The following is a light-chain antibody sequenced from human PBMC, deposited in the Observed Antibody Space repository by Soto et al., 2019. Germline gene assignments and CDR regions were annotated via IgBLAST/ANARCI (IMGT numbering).Light chain of an antibody. Sequence: QSALTQPASVSGSPGQSITISCTGTSSDVGGYNYVSWYQQHPGKAPKLMIYDVSNRPSGVSNRFSGPKSGNTASLTISGLQAEDEADYYCSSYTSTRTPYVVFGGGTKLTVL. CDR2: DVS. CDR1: SSDVGGYNY. J-gene: IGLJ2*01. V-gene: IGLV2-14*01. CDR3: SSYTSTRTPYVV.